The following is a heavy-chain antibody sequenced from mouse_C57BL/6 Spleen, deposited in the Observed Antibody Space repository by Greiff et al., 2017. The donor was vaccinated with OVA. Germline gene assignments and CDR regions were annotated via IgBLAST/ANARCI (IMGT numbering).Heavy chain of an antibody. CDR3: ARQGRTGAWFAY. CDR1: GYTFTDYY. D-gene: IGHD4-1*01. J-gene: IGHJ3*01. CDR2: IYPGSGNT. Sequence: QVQLKQSGAELVRPGASVKLSCKASGYTFTDYYINWVKQRPGQGLEWIARIYPGSGNTYYNEKFKGKATLTAEKSSSTAYMQLSSLTSEDSAVYFCARQGRTGAWFAYWGQGTLVTVSA. V-gene: IGHV1-76*01.